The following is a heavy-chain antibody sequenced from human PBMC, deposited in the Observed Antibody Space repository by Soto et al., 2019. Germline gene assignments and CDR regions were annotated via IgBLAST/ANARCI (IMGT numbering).Heavy chain of an antibody. D-gene: IGHD6-19*01. CDR1: GGSISSYY. CDR3: SRIAVAGSQADY. J-gene: IGHJ4*02. V-gene: IGHV4-59*08. Sequence: PSETLSLTCTVSGGSISSYYWSWIRQPPGKGLEWIGYIYYSGSTNYNPSLKGRVTISVDTSKNQFSLQLSSVTAADTAGYYCSRIAVAGSQADYWGQGTLVTVSS. CDR2: IYYSGST.